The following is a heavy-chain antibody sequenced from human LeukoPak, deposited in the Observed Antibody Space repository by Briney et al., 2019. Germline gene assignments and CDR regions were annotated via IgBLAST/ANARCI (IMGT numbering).Heavy chain of an antibody. D-gene: IGHD2-15*01. CDR2: VRNKPNSYTT. Sequence: GGSLRLSCAASGFXFSGFYIHWVRQASGRGLEWVGLVRNKPNSYTTVYAASVKGRFTISRDGSKNTAYLQMNSLKAEDTAVYYCTRQECSGGSCSYVDYWGQGTLVTVSS. J-gene: IGHJ4*02. V-gene: IGHV3-73*01. CDR1: GFXFSGFY. CDR3: TRQECSGGSCSYVDY.